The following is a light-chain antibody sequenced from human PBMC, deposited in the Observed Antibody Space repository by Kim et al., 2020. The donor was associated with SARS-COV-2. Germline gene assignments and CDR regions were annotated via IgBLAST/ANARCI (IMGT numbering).Light chain of an antibody. CDR3: ASYTSSSTWV. Sequence: QSALTQPASVSGSPGQSITISCTGTSSDVGGYRYVSWYQKYPNKAPKLVIYDVNKRPSGVSNRFSGSKSGNTASLTISGLRAEDEADYYCASYTSSSTWVFGGGTDLTVL. V-gene: IGLV2-14*01. CDR1: SSDVGGYRY. CDR2: DVN. J-gene: IGLJ3*02.